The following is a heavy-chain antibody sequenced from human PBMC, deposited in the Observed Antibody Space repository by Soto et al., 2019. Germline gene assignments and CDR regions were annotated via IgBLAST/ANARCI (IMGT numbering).Heavy chain of an antibody. CDR2: TKDKFYSFAS. J-gene: IGHJ4*02. CDR3: SLIRAVMGY. D-gene: IGHD3-10*01. CDR1: GFTFSDHF. Sequence: EVQLVESGGGLVQPGGSLRLSCATSGFTFSDHFVDWVRQAPGKGLELIGRTKDKFYSFASQYGASVQGRFTISRDDPATSVYRQIDGLKREDTAVYYCSLIRAVMGYWCQGTVVSVSS. V-gene: IGHV3-72*01.